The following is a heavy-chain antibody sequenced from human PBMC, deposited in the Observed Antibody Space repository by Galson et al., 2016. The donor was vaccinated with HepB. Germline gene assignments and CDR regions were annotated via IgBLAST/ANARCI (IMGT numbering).Heavy chain of an antibody. J-gene: IGHJ3*02. D-gene: IGHD1-26*01. CDR3: AKPDRYSGSSDPDDAFDI. V-gene: IGHV3-23*01. Sequence: SLRLSCAVSGFTFSSYDMSWVRQAPGKGLEWVSTISVSGGSTYYADSVKGRFTISRDNSKNTLYVQMNSLRAEDTAVYYCAKPDRYSGSSDPDDAFDIWGQGTMVTVSS. CDR2: ISVSGGST. CDR1: GFTFSSYD.